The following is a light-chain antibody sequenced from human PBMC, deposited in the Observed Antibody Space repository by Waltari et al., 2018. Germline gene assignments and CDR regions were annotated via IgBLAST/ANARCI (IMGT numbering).Light chain of an antibody. CDR2: DVT. CDR3: SSYTTSSTFVV. V-gene: IGLV2-14*03. Sequence: QSALTQPASVSGSPGRSITISCSGTSSDVGGYKSVSWYQQHPGKAPKLMIYDVTKRPSGVSSRFSGSKSGIAASLTISGLQADDEAEYFCSSYTTSSTFVVFGGGTKLTVL. J-gene: IGLJ2*01. CDR1: SSDVGGYKS.